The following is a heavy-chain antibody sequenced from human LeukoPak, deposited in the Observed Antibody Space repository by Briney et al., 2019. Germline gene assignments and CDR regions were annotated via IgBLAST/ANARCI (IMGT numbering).Heavy chain of an antibody. CDR2: IWYDGSNK. Sequence: PGGSLRLSCAASGFTFSSYGMHWVRQAPGKGLERVAVIWYDGSNKYYGDSVKGRFTISRDNSKKTLYLQMNSLRVGDTAVYYCARGDGYNDAEYLQHWGQGTLVTVS. CDR1: GFTFSSYG. V-gene: IGHV3-33*01. J-gene: IGHJ1*01. CDR3: ARGDGYNDAEYLQH. D-gene: IGHD5-24*01.